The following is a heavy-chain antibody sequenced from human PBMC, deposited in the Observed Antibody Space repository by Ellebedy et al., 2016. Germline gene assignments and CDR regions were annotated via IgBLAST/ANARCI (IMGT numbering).Heavy chain of an antibody. Sequence: SVKVSXXVSGYTPTELSIHWVRQAPGQGLEWVGRIIPMLNLPKYSQKLQGRVTITADTSTSTAYMELTSLRSEDTAIYFCARDYCSGGTCYLEGWAGMDVWGQGTTVTVSS. J-gene: IGHJ6*02. CDR3: ARDYCSGGTCYLEGWAGMDV. V-gene: IGHV1-69*04. CDR1: GYTPTELS. CDR2: IIPMLNLP. D-gene: IGHD2-15*01.